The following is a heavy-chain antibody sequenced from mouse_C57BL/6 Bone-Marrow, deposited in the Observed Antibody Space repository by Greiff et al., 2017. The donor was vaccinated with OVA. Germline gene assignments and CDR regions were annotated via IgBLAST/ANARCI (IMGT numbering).Heavy chain of an antibody. CDR3: ARRLVYAMDY. J-gene: IGHJ4*01. CDR2: ISDGGSYT. V-gene: IGHV5-4*03. CDR1: GFTFSSYA. Sequence: EVMLVESGGGLVKPGGSLKLSCAASGFTFSSYAMSWVRPTPEKRLEWVATISDGGSYTYYPDNVKGRFAISRDNAKNNLYLQMSHLKSEDTAMYYCARRLVYAMDYWGQGTSVTVSS.